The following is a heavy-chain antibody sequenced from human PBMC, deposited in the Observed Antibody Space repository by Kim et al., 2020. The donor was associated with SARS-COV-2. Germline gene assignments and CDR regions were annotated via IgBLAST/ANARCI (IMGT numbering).Heavy chain of an antibody. J-gene: IGHJ1*01. CDR2: SRDKTNRYTT. CDR3: TRGGSGSSKEYFQF. D-gene: IGHD3-10*01. V-gene: IGHV3-72*01. Sequence: GSLRLSCAASEFTFSDYYMDWVRQAPGKGLEWIGRSRDKTNRYTTEYAASVRGRFIISRDDSRNSLYLQMNSLKTEDTAVYYCTRGGSGSSKEYFQFWGQGTLAIVSS. CDR1: EFTFSDYY.